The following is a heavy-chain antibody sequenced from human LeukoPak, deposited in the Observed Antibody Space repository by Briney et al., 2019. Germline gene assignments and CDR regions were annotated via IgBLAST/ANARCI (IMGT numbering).Heavy chain of an antibody. Sequence: GGSLRLSCAASGFTFSNFAMSWVRQAPGKGLEWVSGITERLDEVYYADSVKGRFTISRDNPKNTLYLEMNSLRAEDTAVYYCARVAPQSTTMTAPEGYIDFWGQGTLLTVFS. CDR1: GFTFSNFA. V-gene: IGHV3-23*01. CDR2: ITERLDEV. CDR3: ARVAPQSTTMTAPEGYIDF. J-gene: IGHJ4*02. D-gene: IGHD4-17*01.